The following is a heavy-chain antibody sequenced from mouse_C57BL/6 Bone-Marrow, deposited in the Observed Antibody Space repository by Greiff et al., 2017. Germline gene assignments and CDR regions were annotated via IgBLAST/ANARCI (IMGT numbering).Heavy chain of an antibody. Sequence: EVQLQQSGPELVKPGASVKISCKASGYSFTGYYMNWVKQSPEKSLEWIGEINPSTGGTTYNQKFKAKATLTVDKSSSTAYMQLKSLTPEDSAVYYCAPGVTTPYYFDYWGQGTTLTVSS. D-gene: IGHD2-2*01. CDR3: APGVTTPYYFDY. CDR1: GYSFTGYY. CDR2: INPSTGGT. J-gene: IGHJ2*01. V-gene: IGHV1-42*01.